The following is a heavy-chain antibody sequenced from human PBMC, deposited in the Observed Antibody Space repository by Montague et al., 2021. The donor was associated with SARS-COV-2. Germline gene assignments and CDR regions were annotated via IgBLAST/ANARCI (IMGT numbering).Heavy chain of an antibody. CDR2: T. CDR3: ARIAMAATFDS. V-gene: IGHV4-4*07. D-gene: IGHD6-19*01. J-gene: IGHJ4*02. Sequence: TKYNPSLKSRVSMSVDTSKNQFSLRLTSVGAADTAAYYCARIAMAATFDSWGQGALVTVSS.